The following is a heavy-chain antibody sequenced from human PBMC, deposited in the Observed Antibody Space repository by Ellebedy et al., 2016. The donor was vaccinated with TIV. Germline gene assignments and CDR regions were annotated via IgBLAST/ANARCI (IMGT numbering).Heavy chain of an antibody. V-gene: IGHV1-69*13. D-gene: IGHD1-1*01. Sequence: SVKVSCXASGGTFSSYAISWVRQAPGQGLEWMGGIIPIFGTANYAQKFQGRVTITADESTSTAYMELRSLRSDDTAVYYCASGTYYYYGMDVWGQGTTVTVSS. CDR3: ASGTYYYYGMDV. J-gene: IGHJ6*02. CDR2: IIPIFGTA. CDR1: GGTFSSYA.